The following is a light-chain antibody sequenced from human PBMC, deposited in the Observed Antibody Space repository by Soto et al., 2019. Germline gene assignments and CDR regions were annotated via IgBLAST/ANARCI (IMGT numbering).Light chain of an antibody. Sequence: QSALTQPRSVSGSPGQSVTISCTGTSSDVGGYNYVSWYQQHPGKAPKLMIYDVSKRPSGVPDRFSGSKSGNTAPLTISGLQAEDEADYYYCSYAGSYTYVFGTGTKVTV. CDR1: SSDVGGYNY. V-gene: IGLV2-11*01. J-gene: IGLJ1*01. CDR2: DVS. CDR3: CSYAGSYTYV.